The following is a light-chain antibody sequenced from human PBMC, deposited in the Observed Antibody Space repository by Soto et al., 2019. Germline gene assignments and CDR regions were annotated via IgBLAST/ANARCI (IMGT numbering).Light chain of an antibody. Sequence: QSVLTQPASVSGSPGQSITISCTGTSSDVGAYDYVSWYQHPPGKAPKLIIYEVSNRPSGVSNRFSGSKSGNTASLTISGIRAEDEADYYCSSYASNNILYVFGTGTKVTVL. CDR2: EVS. CDR3: SSYASNNILYV. V-gene: IGLV2-14*01. CDR1: SSDVGAYDY. J-gene: IGLJ1*01.